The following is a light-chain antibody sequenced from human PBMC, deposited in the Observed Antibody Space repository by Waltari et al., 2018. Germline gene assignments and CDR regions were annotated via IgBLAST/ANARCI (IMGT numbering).Light chain of an antibody. CDR1: RRAVGGYDY. CDR2: EVS. Sequence: QSTLTQPPSASGSPGQSVTIPCTGTRRAVGGYDYVSWYQQHPGEAPKPMIYEVSKRPSGVPDRFSASKSGNTAALAVSGLQAEDEAVYYCSSYAGGNTLVFGGGTKLTVL. CDR3: SSYAGGNTLV. J-gene: IGLJ3*02. V-gene: IGLV2-8*01.